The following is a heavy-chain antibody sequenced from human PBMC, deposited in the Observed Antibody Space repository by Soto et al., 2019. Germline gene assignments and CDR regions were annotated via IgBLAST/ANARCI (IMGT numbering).Heavy chain of an antibody. V-gene: IGHV3-72*01. Sequence: EVHLVESGGGLVQRGGSLRLSCIASGFTFSDHFMDWVRQAPGKGLEWISRVRNKANSYTTKYAASVEGRFTVSRDDSENLVYLQMKSLKTEDTAVYYCARDKLGGGFDYWGQGVLVTVSS. D-gene: IGHD1-26*01. CDR1: GFTFSDHF. CDR3: ARDKLGGGFDY. CDR2: VRNKANSYTT. J-gene: IGHJ4*02.